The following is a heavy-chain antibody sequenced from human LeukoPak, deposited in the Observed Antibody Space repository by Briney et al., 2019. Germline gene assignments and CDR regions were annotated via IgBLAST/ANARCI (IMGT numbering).Heavy chain of an antibody. CDR2: INPNSGGT. J-gene: IGHJ4*02. V-gene: IGHV1-2*02. CDR3: ARPLRDGYNYGY. Sequence: ASVKVSCKASGHTFTGYYMHWVRQAPGQGLEWMGWINPNSGGTNYAQKFQGRVTMTRDTSISTAYMELSRLRSDDTAVYYCARPLRDGYNYGYWGQGTLVTVSS. D-gene: IGHD5-24*01. CDR1: GHTFTGYY.